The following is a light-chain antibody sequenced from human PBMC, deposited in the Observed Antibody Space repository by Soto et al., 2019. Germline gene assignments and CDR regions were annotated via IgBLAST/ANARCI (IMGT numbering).Light chain of an antibody. J-gene: IGKJ2*01. V-gene: IGKV3-20*01. CDR1: QSVSSSY. CDR2: SAS. Sequence: EIVLTQSPGTLSLSPGERATLSCRASQSVSSSYLAWYQQKPGQAPRLLLYSASSRATGIPDRFSGSGSGTDFTLTISRLEPEDFAVYYCQQSGSSPYTFGQGTKLGIK. CDR3: QQSGSSPYT.